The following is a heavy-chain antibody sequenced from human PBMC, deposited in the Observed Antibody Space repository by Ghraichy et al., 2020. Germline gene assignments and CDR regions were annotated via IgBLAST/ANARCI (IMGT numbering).Heavy chain of an antibody. V-gene: IGHV3-30*04. D-gene: IGHD6-19*01. CDR2: VSYDGSDK. J-gene: IGHJ4*02. Sequence: ALRLSCAASGFTFSSYAMHWVRQAPGKGLEWVTFVSYDGSDKSYADSVRGRFTISRDNSKNTVSLQMNSLRPEDTAVYYCVRDDRLESSGWSFDYWGQGTLVTVSS. CDR1: GFTFSSYA. CDR3: VRDDRLESSGWSFDY.